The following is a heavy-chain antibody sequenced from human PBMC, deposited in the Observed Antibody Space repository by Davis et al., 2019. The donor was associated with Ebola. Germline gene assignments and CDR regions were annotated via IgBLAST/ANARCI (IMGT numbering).Heavy chain of an antibody. D-gene: IGHD3-10*01. CDR3: ARWRKRKTGIPGFDC. J-gene: IGHJ4*02. V-gene: IGHV4-39*01. CDR1: GGSISSTDYS. Sequence: GSLRLSCTVSGGSISSTDYSWGWVRQPPGRGLEWIGYMFDPSNTYYYPSLRSRVTISVDMSKNQFSLNLTSVTAAETAVYYCARWRKRKTGIPGFDCWGQGTQLTVSS. CDR2: MFDPSNT.